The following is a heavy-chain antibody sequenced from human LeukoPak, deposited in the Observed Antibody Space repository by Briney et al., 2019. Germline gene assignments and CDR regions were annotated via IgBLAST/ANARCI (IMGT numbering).Heavy chain of an antibody. CDR3: AKDGPSPIVGASSDN. Sequence: ASVTVSFTASGYNFNVYYMNWVRQAPGQGLEWMGWINPNSGVTKYAERFQGRVTMTKETSINTVYMEMSSLGFDDTAVYYCAKDGPSPIVGASSDNWGQGTLVTVSS. V-gene: IGHV1-2*02. D-gene: IGHD1-26*01. J-gene: IGHJ4*02. CDR1: GYNFNVYY. CDR2: INPNSGVT.